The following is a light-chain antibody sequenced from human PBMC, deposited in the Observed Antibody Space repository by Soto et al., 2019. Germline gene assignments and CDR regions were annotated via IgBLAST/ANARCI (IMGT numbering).Light chain of an antibody. V-gene: IGKV3-15*01. Sequence: EVVLTQSPVTLSLSPGERATLSCRASQSVSSSYLVWYQQKPGQAPRLLLYGASTRATGVPPRFSGGGSGTEFTLTISSLQSEDSAIYYCQQYKSWPPITFGQGTRLEIK. CDR1: QSVSSSY. J-gene: IGKJ5*01. CDR3: QQYKSWPPIT. CDR2: GAS.